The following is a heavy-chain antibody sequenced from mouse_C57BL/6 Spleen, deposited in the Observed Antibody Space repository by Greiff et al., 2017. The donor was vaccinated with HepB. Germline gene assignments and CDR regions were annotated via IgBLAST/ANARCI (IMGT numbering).Heavy chain of an antibody. D-gene: IGHD2-10*01. J-gene: IGHJ4*01. CDR3: ARGNPYYLYAMDY. CDR1: GFTFSDYG. Sequence: DVMLVESGGGLVKPGGSLKLSCAASGFTFSDYGMHWVRQAPEKGLEWVAYISSGSSTIYYADTVKGRFTISRDNAKNTLFLQMTSLRSEDTAMYYCARGNPYYLYAMDYWGQGTSVTVSS. CDR2: ISSGSSTI. V-gene: IGHV5-17*01.